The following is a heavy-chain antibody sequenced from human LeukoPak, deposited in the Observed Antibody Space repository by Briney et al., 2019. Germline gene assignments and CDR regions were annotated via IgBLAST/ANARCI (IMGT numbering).Heavy chain of an antibody. CDR1: GYTFTSYD. J-gene: IGHJ4*02. CDR3: ARGWRFRDPTY. CDR2: MSPNSGNT. Sequence: ASVKVSCKASGYTFTSYDINWVRQATGQGLEWMGWMSPNSGNTGYAQKFQGRVTMTRNTSISTAYMELSGLRSEDTAVYYCARGWRFRDPTYWGQGTLVTVSS. D-gene: IGHD3-3*01. V-gene: IGHV1-8*01.